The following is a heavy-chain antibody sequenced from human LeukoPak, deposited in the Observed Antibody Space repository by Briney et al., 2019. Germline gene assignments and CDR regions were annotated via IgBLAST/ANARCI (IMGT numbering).Heavy chain of an antibody. CDR1: GGTFSSYA. D-gene: IGHD3-22*01. J-gene: IGHJ4*02. CDR3: ARDSPYDSSGYDY. CDR2: IIPIFGTA. Sequence: SVKVSCKASGGTFSSYAISWVRQAPGQGLEWMGRIIPIFGTANYAQKFQGRVTITTDESTSTAYMELSSLRSEDTAVYYCARDSPYDSSGYDYWGQGTLVTVFS. V-gene: IGHV1-69*05.